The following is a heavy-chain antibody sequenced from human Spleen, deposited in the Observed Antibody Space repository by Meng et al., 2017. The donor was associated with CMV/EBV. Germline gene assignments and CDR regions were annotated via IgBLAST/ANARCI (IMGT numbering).Heavy chain of an antibody. CDR2: ISYDGSNK. Sequence: GESLKISCAASGFTFSSYAMHWVRQAPGKGLEWVAVISYDGSNKYCADSVKGRFTISRDNSKNTLYLQMNSLRAEDTAVYYCARVSGYCSSTSCYRPFDYWGQGTLVTVSS. J-gene: IGHJ4*02. CDR3: ARVSGYCSSTSCYRPFDY. CDR1: GFTFSSYA. V-gene: IGHV3-30*04. D-gene: IGHD2-2*02.